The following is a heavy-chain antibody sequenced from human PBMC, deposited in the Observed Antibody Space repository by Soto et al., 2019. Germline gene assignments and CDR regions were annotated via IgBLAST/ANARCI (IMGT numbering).Heavy chain of an antibody. CDR1: GGSISSSSYY. Sequence: SETLSLTCTVSGGSISSSSYYWGWIRQPPGKGLEWIGSIYYSGSTYYNPSLKSRVTISVDTSKNQFSLKLSSVTAADTAVYYCARAYRYGPTYYCYGMDVWGQXTTVTVSS. CDR3: ARAYRYGPTYYCYGMDV. D-gene: IGHD5-18*01. CDR2: IYYSGST. J-gene: IGHJ6*02. V-gene: IGHV4-39*01.